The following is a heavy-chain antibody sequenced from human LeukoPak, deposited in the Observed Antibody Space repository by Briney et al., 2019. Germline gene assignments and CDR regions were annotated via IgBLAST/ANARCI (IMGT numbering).Heavy chain of an antibody. CDR2: IYTSGST. CDR3: ARDTGDFWSGYYYYYYMDV. CDR1: GGSISRYY. Sequence: SETLSLTCTVSGGSISRYYWSWIRQPAGKGLEWIGRIYTSGSTNYNPSLKSRVTMSVDTSKNQFSLKLSSVTAADTAVYYCARDTGDFWSGYYYYYYMDVWGKGTTVTVSS. V-gene: IGHV4-4*07. D-gene: IGHD3-3*01. J-gene: IGHJ6*03.